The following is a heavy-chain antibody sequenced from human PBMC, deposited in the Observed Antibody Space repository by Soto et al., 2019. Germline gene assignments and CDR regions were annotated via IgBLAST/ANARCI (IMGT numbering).Heavy chain of an antibody. D-gene: IGHD3-3*01. CDR2: ISYDGSNK. CDR1: GFTFSRYG. V-gene: IGHV3-30-3*01. Sequence: GGSLRLSCAASGFTFSRYGMDWVRQAPGKGLEWVAVISYDGSNKYYADSVKGRFTISRDNSKNTLYLQMSSLRAEDTAVYYCAKDLQTAYDFWTGYYQPYYYYAMDLWGQGTTVTVSS. CDR3: AKDLQTAYDFWTGYYQPYYYYAMDL. J-gene: IGHJ6*02.